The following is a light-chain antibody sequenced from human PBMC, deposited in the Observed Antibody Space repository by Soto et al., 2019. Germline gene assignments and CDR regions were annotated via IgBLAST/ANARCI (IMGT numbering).Light chain of an antibody. CDR2: RDD. V-gene: IGLV1-44*01. J-gene: IGLJ2*01. CDR1: SSNIGENP. Sequence: QSVLTQPPSASGTPGQTVTISCSGGSSNIGENPVNWYQQLPEAAPRLLIYRDDQRPSGVPERFFASKSDASASLAISGLQSEDEADYFCATWDDGLGAPLFGGGTKLTVL. CDR3: ATWDDGLGAPL.